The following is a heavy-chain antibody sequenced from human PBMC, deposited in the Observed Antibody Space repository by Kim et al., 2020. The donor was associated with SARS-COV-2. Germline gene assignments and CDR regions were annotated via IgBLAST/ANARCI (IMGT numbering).Heavy chain of an antibody. CDR1: GGSISSSSYY. CDR3: ARHSSSWYGTNWFDP. V-gene: IGHV4-39*01. CDR2: IYYSGST. Sequence: SETLSLTCTVSGGSISSSSYYWGWIRQPPGKGLEWIGSIYYSGSTYYNPSLKSRVTISVDTSKNQFSLKLSSVTAADTAVYYCARHSSSWYGTNWFDPWGQGTLVTVSS. J-gene: IGHJ5*02. D-gene: IGHD6-13*01.